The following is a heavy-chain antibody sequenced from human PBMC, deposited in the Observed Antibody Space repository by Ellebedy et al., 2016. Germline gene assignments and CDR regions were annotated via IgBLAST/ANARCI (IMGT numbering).Heavy chain of an antibody. D-gene: IGHD2-2*02. J-gene: IGHJ6*03. V-gene: IGHV4-34*01. Sequence: SETLSLTXAVYGGSFSGYYWSWIRQPPGKGLEWIGEINHSGSTNYNPSLKSRVTISVDTSKNQFSLKLSSVTAADTAVYYCARGSPRYCSSTSCYRGHYYMDVWGKGTTVTVSS. CDR1: GGSFSGYY. CDR2: INHSGST. CDR3: ARGSPRYCSSTSCYRGHYYMDV.